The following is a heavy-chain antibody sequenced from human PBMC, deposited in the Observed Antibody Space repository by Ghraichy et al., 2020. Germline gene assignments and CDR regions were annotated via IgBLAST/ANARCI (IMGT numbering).Heavy chain of an antibody. J-gene: IGHJ4*02. CDR3: ARDPDTGSGYYLDY. Sequence: GEFLNISCAASGFTFGNHAMHWVRQAPGKGLDWVAVISYDGTSKYHEDSLEGRFTISRDNSKDTLYLQMNSLRTEDTAVYFCARDPDTGSGYYLDYWGQGALVTVSS. V-gene: IGHV3-30*03. CDR1: GFTFGNHA. CDR2: ISYDGTSK. D-gene: IGHD6-25*01.